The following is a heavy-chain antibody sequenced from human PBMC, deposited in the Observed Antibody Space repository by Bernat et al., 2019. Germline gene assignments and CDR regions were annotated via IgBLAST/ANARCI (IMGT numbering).Heavy chain of an antibody. J-gene: IGHJ4*02. V-gene: IGHV3-23*01. CDR2: ISGSGGST. D-gene: IGHD2-2*01. CDR1: GFTFSSYA. CDR3: AKTLPAAIDPGWWNFDY. Sequence: EVQLLESGGGLVQPGGSLRLSCAASGFTFSSYAMSWVRQAPGKGLEWVSAISGSGGSTYYADSVKGRFTISRDNSKNTLYLQMNSLRAEDTAVYYCAKTLPAAIDPGWWNFDYWGQGTLVTVSS.